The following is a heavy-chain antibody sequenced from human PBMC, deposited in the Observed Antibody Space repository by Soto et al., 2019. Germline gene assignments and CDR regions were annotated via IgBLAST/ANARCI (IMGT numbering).Heavy chain of an antibody. Sequence: GGSLRLSCAASGFTFSSYSMNWVRQAPGKGLEWVSYISSSSSTIYYADSVKGRFTISRDNAKNSLYLQMNSLRAEDTAVYYCARGPNDFWSGYYTPTTYYFDYWGQGTLVNVSS. CDR1: GFTFSSYS. V-gene: IGHV3-48*01. CDR3: ARGPNDFWSGYYTPTTYYFDY. D-gene: IGHD3-3*01. J-gene: IGHJ4*02. CDR2: ISSSSSTI.